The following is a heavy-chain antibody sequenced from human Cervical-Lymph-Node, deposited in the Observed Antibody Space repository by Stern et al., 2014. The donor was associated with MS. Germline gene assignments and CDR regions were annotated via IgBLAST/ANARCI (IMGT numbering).Heavy chain of an antibody. J-gene: IGHJ5*02. CDR1: GGSISSGGYY. D-gene: IGHD1-14*01. CDR2: IYYSGST. CDR3: ARDKSQPGWFDP. Sequence: VQLVESGPGLVKPSQTLSLTCTVSGGSISSGGYYWSWLRQPPGKGLEWIGYIYYSGSTYSNPSLKSRVTISLDTSKNQFSLKLSSVTAADTAVYYCARDKSQPGWFDPWGQGTLVTVSS. V-gene: IGHV4-31*03.